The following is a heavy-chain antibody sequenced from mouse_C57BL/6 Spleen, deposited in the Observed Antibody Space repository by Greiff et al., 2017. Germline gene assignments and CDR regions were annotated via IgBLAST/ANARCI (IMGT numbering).Heavy chain of an antibody. J-gene: IGHJ4*01. CDR3: ARYDYDAAMDY. Sequence: EVKLVESEGGLVQPGSSMKLSCTASGFTFSDYYMAWVRQVPEKGLEWVANINYDGSSTYYLDSLKSRFIISRYNAKNILYLQMSSLKSEDTATYYCARYDYDAAMDYWCQGTSVTVSS. CDR2: INYDGSST. V-gene: IGHV5-16*01. CDR1: GFTFSDYY. D-gene: IGHD2-4*01.